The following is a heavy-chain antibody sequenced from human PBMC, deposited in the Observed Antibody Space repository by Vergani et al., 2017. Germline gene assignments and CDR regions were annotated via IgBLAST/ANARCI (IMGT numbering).Heavy chain of an antibody. CDR2: ISAYNGNT. CDR1: GYTFTSYG. V-gene: IGHV1-18*01. Sequence: QVQLVQSGAEVKKPGASVKVSCKASGYTFTSYGISWVRQAPGQGLEWMGWISAYNGNTNYAQKLQGRVTMTTDTSTSTAYMELRSLRSDDTALYYCARAPRRVYGSGSYYNENNGGAFDIWGQGTTVTVSS. J-gene: IGHJ3*02. D-gene: IGHD3-10*01. CDR3: ARAPRRVYGSGSYYNENNGGAFDI.